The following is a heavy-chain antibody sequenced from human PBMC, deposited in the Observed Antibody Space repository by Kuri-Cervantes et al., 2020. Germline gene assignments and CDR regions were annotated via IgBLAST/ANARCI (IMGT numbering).Heavy chain of an antibody. CDR1: GFTFSSYA. CDR2: ISSNGGST. CDR3: AYYYYGMDV. V-gene: IGHV3-64*02. J-gene: IGHJ6*02. Sequence: GESLKISCAASGFTFSSYAMHWVRQAPGKGLEYVPAISSNGGSTYYADSVKGRFTISRDNSKNTLYLQMGSLRAEDMAVYYCAYYYYGMDVWGQGTTVTVSS.